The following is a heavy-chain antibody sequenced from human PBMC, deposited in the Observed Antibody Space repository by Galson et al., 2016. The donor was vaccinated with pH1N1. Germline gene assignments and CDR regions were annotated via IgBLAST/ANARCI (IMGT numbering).Heavy chain of an antibody. CDR2: VNPSGST. CDR3: ARVDFGGKLGD. Sequence: ETRSLTCTVYGGSFSDYYWSWIRQPPGKGLEWIGEVNPSGSTIYNPSLNSRVIISADTSRNQFSLNLTSVTAADTAVYFCARVDFGGKLGDWGQGTQVTVSS. CDR1: GGSFSDYY. J-gene: IGHJ4*02. D-gene: IGHD3-10*01. V-gene: IGHV4-34*01.